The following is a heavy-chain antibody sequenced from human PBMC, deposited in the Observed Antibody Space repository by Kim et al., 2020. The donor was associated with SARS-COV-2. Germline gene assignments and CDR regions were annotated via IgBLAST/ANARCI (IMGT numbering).Heavy chain of an antibody. Sequence: VKGRFTLSRDNAKNSLYLQMNSLRAEDTAVYYCAREGQDSSSWYSNYFDYWGQGTLVTVSS. V-gene: IGHV3-21*01. J-gene: IGHJ4*02. CDR3: AREGQDSSSWYSNYFDY. D-gene: IGHD6-13*01.